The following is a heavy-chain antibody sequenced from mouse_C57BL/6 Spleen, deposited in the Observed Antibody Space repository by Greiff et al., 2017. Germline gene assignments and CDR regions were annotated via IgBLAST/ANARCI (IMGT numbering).Heavy chain of an antibody. J-gene: IGHJ2*01. CDR1: GFTFSDYY. CDR3: ARDNYSNFYFDY. D-gene: IGHD2-5*01. Sequence: EVQRVESEGGLVQPGSSMKLSCTASGFTFSDYYMAWVRQVPEKGLEWVANINYDGSSTYYLDSLKSRFIISRDNAKNILYLQMSSLKSEDTATYYCARDNYSNFYFDYWGQGTTLTVSS. V-gene: IGHV5-16*01. CDR2: INYDGSST.